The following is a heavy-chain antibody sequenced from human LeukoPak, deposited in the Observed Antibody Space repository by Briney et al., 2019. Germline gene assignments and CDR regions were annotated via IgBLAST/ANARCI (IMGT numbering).Heavy chain of an antibody. CDR3: ARVLEMATMAWFDP. D-gene: IGHD5-24*01. CDR1: GYSINNYW. J-gene: IGHJ5*02. V-gene: IGHV5-51*01. CDR2: IYPGDSDT. Sequence: GESLKISCKGSGYSINNYWIGWVRQMPGKGLEWMGIIYPGDSDTRYSPSFQGQVTISADKSISTAYLQWSSLKASDTAMYYCARVLEMATMAWFDPWGQGTLVTVSS.